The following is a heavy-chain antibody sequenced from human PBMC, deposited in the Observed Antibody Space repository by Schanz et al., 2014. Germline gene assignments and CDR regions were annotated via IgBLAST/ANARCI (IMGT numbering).Heavy chain of an antibody. CDR1: GFTFRDYQ. CDR3: ARESGGQNDLDTEPHKYTYMDV. Sequence: QVQLVESGGGLVKPGGSLRLSCTASGFTFRDYQMTWIRQAPGKGLEWVSYISSSSSYTNYADSVKGRFTISRDNAKNSLFLQMNNLRAEDTAVYFCARESGGQNDLDTEPHKYTYMDVWGKGTTVTVSS. J-gene: IGHJ6*03. D-gene: IGHD1-1*01. CDR2: ISSSSSYT. V-gene: IGHV3-11*06.